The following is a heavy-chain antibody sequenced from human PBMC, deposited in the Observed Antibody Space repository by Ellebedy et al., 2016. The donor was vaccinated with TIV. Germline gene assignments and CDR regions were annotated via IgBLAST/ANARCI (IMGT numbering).Heavy chain of an antibody. CDR1: GGSISSYY. CDR2: IYYSGST. CDR3: ARLRYDILTGYHRQYYFDY. V-gene: IGHV4-59*05. D-gene: IGHD3-9*01. J-gene: IGHJ4*02. Sequence: MPSETLSLTCTVSGGSISSYYWSWIRQPPGKGLEWIGSIYYSGSTYYNPSLKSRVTISVDTSKNQFSLKLSSVTAADTAVYYCARLRYDILTGYHRQYYFDYWGQGTLVTVSS.